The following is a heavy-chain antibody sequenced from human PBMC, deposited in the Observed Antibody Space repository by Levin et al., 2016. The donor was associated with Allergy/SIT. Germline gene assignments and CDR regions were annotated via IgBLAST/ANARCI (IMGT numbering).Heavy chain of an antibody. CDR2: IYYSGST. Sequence: SETLSLTCTVSGGSITTYYWTWIRQPPGKGLEWLGYIYYSGSTTYNPSLKSRLAMSMDMSKNQFSMNLSSVTAADTAVYYCARFYVRGPFDIWGQGTLVTVSS. J-gene: IGHJ3*02. CDR3: ARFYVRGPFDI. D-gene: IGHD2/OR15-2a*01. CDR1: GGSITTYY. V-gene: IGHV4-59*13.